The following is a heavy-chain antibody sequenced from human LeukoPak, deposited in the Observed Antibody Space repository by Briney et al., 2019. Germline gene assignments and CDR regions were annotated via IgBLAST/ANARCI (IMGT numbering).Heavy chain of an antibody. CDR2: INHSGST. CDR1: GGSISSSNW. CDR3: ARGFVHPPAFTIFGVVISIGWFDP. Sequence: SETLSLTCAVSGGSISSSNWWSWIRQPPGKGLEWIGEINHSGSTNYNPSLKSRVTISVDTSKNQFSLKLSSVTAADTAVYYCARGFVHPPAFTIFGVVISIGWFDPWGQGTLVTVSS. J-gene: IGHJ5*02. V-gene: IGHV4-4*02. D-gene: IGHD3-3*01.